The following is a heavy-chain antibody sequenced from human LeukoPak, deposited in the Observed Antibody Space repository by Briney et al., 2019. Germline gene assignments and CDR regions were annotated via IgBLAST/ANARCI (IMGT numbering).Heavy chain of an antibody. Sequence: SRTLSLTCTVSGGSISSGGYYWSWIRQHPGKGLEWIGYIYYSGSTYYNPSLKSRVTISVDTSKNQFSLKLSSVTAADTAVYYCARDEAAAGTFQHWGQGTLVTVSS. CDR3: ARDEAAAGTFQH. J-gene: IGHJ1*01. CDR2: IYYSGST. D-gene: IGHD6-13*01. V-gene: IGHV4-31*03. CDR1: GGSISSGGYY.